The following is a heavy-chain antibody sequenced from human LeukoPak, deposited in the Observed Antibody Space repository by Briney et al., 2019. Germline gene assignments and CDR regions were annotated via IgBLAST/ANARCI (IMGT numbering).Heavy chain of an antibody. CDR2: ISYSGST. CDR3: ARGGYSYGSFRLYFDY. D-gene: IGHD5-18*01. Sequence: SETLSLTRTVSGGSISSYYWSWIRQPPGKGLEWIGYISYSGSTNYNPSLKSRVTISLDMSKNQFSPKLNSVTAADTAVYYCARGGYSYGSFRLYFDYWGQGTLVTVSS. CDR1: GGSISSYY. V-gene: IGHV4-59*01. J-gene: IGHJ4*02.